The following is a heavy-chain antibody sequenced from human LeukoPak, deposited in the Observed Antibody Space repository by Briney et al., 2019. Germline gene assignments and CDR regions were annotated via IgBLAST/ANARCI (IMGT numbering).Heavy chain of an antibody. J-gene: IGHJ6*03. Sequence: GASVKVSCKASGYTFTSYDINWVRQATGQGLEWRGWMNPNSGNTGYAQKFQGRVTMTRNTSISTAYMELSSLRSEDTAVYYCARGGGGYGGNPLHYYYYMDVWGKGTTVTVSS. CDR2: MNPNSGNT. D-gene: IGHD3-16*01. CDR1: GYTFTSYD. V-gene: IGHV1-8*01. CDR3: ARGGGGYGGNPLHYYYYMDV.